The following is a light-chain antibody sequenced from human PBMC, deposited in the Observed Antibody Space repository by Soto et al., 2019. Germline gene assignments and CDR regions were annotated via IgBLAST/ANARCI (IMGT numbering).Light chain of an antibody. V-gene: IGLV2-8*01. J-gene: IGLJ1*01. CDR1: SSDVGNYNY. Sequence: QSALTQPPSASGSPGQSVTISCTGTSSDVGNYNYVSWYQHHPGKAPRLIIYAVNKRPSGVPDRISGSKSGNTASLTVSGLQAEDEADYYCSSYAGRNIDVFGTGTKVTVL. CDR2: AVN. CDR3: SSYAGRNIDV.